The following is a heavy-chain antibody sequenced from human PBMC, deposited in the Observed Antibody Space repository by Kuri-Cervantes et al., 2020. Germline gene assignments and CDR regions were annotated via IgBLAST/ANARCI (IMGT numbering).Heavy chain of an antibody. CDR2: IYYSGST. J-gene: IGHJ4*02. V-gene: IGHV4-39*07. D-gene: IGHD6-13*01. CDR1: GGSISSSSYY. CDR3: ARTSGYNRGHVCDY. Sequence: SETLSLTCTVSGGSISSSSYYWGWIRQPPGKGLEWIGSIYYSGSTYYNPSLKSRVTISVDTSKNQFSLKLSSVTAADTAVYYCARTSGYNRGHVCDYWGQGTLVTVSS.